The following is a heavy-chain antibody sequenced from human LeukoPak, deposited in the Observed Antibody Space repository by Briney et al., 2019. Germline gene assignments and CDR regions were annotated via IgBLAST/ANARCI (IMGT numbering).Heavy chain of an antibody. V-gene: IGHV3-23*01. CDR3: AKDLGQVGPAGKFDY. J-gene: IGHJ4*02. CDR1: GFTFSSYA. D-gene: IGHD2-2*01. CDR2: ISAGGGST. Sequence: PGGSLRLSCAASGFTFSSYAMSWVRQAPGKGLEWVLGISAGGGSTNYADSVKGRFTISRDSSKNTLYLQMNSLRVEDTAVYYCAKDLGQVGPAGKFDYWGQGTLVTVSS.